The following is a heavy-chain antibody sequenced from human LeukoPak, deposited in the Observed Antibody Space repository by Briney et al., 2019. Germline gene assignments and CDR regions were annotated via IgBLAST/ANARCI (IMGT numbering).Heavy chain of an antibody. CDR2: IYDSEST. Sequence: SETLSLTCTVSGGSISSGGYYWSWIRQHPGKGLEWIGYIYDSESTYYSPSLKSRVTISVDTSKNQFSLKLSSVTAADTAVYYCARRSPFWSGYYSAEYFQHWGQGTLVTVSS. J-gene: IGHJ1*01. V-gene: IGHV4-31*03. CDR1: GGSISSGGYY. CDR3: ARRSPFWSGYYSAEYFQH. D-gene: IGHD3-3*01.